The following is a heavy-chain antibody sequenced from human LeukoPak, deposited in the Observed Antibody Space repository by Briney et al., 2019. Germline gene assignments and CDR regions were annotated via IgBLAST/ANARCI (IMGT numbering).Heavy chain of an antibody. CDR2: INHSGST. V-gene: IGHV4-34*01. J-gene: IGHJ4*02. Sequence: SETLSLTCAVYGGSFSGYYWSWIRQPPGKGLEWIGEINHSGSTNYNPPLKSRVTISVDTSKNQFSLKLSSVTAADTAVYYCARDISDYYNSSGYYSARGRFDYWGQGTLVTVSS. D-gene: IGHD3-22*01. CDR3: ARDISDYYNSSGYYSARGRFDY. CDR1: GGSFSGYY.